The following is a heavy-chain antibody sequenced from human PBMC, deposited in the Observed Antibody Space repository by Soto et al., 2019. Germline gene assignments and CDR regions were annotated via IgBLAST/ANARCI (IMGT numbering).Heavy chain of an antibody. CDR2: IYYRGNT. CDR3: GAQDYSAKGYYFET. J-gene: IGHJ4*02. V-gene: IGHV4-39*01. Sequence: PSETLSLTCTVSSGSISSSSSYWGWIRQPPGKGLEWIGNIYYRGNTYYNPSLKSRVTISIDSSKTQFSLKLNSVTTADTAVYYCGAQDYSAKGYYFETWGQGTLVTVSS. CDR1: SGSISSSSSY. D-gene: IGHD4-4*01.